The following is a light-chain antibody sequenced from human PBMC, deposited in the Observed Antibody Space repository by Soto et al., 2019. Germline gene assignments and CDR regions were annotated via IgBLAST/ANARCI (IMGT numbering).Light chain of an antibody. CDR3: AAWDDSLNGRYV. V-gene: IGLV1-44*01. J-gene: IGLJ1*01. CDR1: TPNIGSNP. CDR2: SNN. Sequence: QPVLTQPPSASGTPGQRVTISCSGSTPNIGSNPVNWYQQLPGTAPKLLIYSNNQRPSGVPDRFSGSKSGTSASLAISGLQSEDEADYYCAAWDDSLNGRYVFGTGTKVTVL.